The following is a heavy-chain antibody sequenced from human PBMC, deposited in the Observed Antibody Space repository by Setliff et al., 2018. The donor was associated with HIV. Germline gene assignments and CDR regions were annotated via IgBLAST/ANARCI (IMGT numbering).Heavy chain of an antibody. CDR1: GGSFSGYY. J-gene: IGHJ4*02. CDR3: ARGAIAAAGTDY. CDR2: INHSGST. V-gene: IGHV4-34*01. Sequence: PSETLSLTCAVYGGSFSGYYWSWIRQPPGKGLEWIGEINHSGSTNYNPSLKSRVTISVDTSKNQFSLKLSSVTAADTAVYYCARGAIAAAGTDYWGQGTLVTVS. D-gene: IGHD6-13*01.